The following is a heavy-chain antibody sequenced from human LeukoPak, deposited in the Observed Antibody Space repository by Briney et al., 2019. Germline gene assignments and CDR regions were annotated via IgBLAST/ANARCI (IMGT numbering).Heavy chain of an antibody. J-gene: IGHJ6*03. CDR1: GGSISNYY. CDR2: IYYSGTT. CDR3: ARVGYSYSINDWSRTGLGAYPTKYYYYMDV. V-gene: IGHV4-59*12. Sequence: SETLSLTCTVSGGSISNYYWSWIRQPPGKGLEWIGYIYYSGTTNYNPSLKSRVIMSVDTSKNQFSLKVSSVTAADTAVYYCARVGYSYSINDWSRTGLGAYPTKYYYYMDVWGKGTTVTVSS. D-gene: IGHD5-18*01.